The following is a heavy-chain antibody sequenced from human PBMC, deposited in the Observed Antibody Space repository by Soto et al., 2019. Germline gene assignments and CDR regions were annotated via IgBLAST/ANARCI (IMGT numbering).Heavy chain of an antibody. J-gene: IGHJ5*02. CDR1: GYTFINYY. V-gene: IGHV1-46*01. CDR3: ARDLAAGDL. Sequence: QEQLVQSGAEVKEPGASVKVSCKASGYTFINYYIHWVRQAPGQGLEWMAIINPMGGCTNYAQEFQGRVTLTSDTSTSTVYMELSSLRFEDTALFYCARDLAAGDLWGQGTLVTVSS. D-gene: IGHD6-13*01. CDR2: INPMGGCT.